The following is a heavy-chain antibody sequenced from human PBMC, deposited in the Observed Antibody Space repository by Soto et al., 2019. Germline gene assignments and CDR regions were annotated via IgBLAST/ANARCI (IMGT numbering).Heavy chain of an antibody. D-gene: IGHD3-22*01. CDR2: IYYTGTT. CDR3: ARHEYVSSSYDLLDV. J-gene: IGHJ3*01. Sequence: SETLSLTCSVSGGSVTNINYFWAWIRQSPGKGLEWIANIYYTGTTFYNPSLRSRVSMTIDASKNRFSLNLSSVTASDTALYYCARHEYVSSSYDLLDVWGRGAMVTVSS. V-gene: IGHV4-39*01. CDR1: GGSVTNINYF.